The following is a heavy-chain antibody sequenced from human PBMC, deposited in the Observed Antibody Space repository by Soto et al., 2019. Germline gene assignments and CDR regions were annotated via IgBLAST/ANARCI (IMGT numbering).Heavy chain of an antibody. CDR3: ARIRIATNNYKWFDT. Sequence: TLSVTSSVSGAALNSGHYYWSWIRQVPGKGLEWIGHIYVTGAVDYNPPLRDRITISQDTSERQFSLNLRLVTAADTAVYYCARIRIATNNYKWFDTWGQGTLVTVTS. CDR2: IYVTGAV. D-gene: IGHD2-21*01. J-gene: IGHJ5*02. CDR1: GAALNSGHYY. V-gene: IGHV4-31*03.